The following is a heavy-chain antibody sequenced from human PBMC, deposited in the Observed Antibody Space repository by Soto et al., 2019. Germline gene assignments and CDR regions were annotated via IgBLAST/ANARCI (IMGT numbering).Heavy chain of an antibody. CDR2: IYYSGST. Sequence: SETLSLTCTVSGGSISSSSYYWGWIRQPPEKGLEWIGSIYYSGSTYYNPSLKSRVTISVDTSKNQFSLKLSSVTAADTAVYYCARHRDDFWSGYYPLGWFDPWGQGTLVTVSS. V-gene: IGHV4-39*01. D-gene: IGHD3-3*01. CDR1: GGSISSSSYY. CDR3: ARHRDDFWSGYYPLGWFDP. J-gene: IGHJ5*02.